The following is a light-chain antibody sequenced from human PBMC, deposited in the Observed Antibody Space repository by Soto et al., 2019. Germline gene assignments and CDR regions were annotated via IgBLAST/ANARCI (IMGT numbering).Light chain of an antibody. V-gene: IGKV3D-11*02. J-gene: IGKJ1*01. CDR2: DAS. CDR3: QQRRSWQVT. CDR1: QSINTY. Sequence: TVLTQSAATLSLSPGEGATLSCRASQSINTYLAWYQQKPGQAPRLLIYDASKRATGIPARFSGSGSGTNFTLTISSLEPEDFAVYYCQQRRSWQVTFGQGTKVDI.